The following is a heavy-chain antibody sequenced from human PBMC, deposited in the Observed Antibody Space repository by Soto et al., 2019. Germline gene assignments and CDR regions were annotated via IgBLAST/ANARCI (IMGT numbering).Heavy chain of an antibody. D-gene: IGHD5-12*01. CDR2: TIPTFGAG. CDR3: ARRQTSGYNRYFDS. V-gene: IGHV1-69*06. Sequence: ASVKVSCKASGGTFSSNPISWMRQAPGQGLEWMGGTIPTFGAGSYAQRFQGRLTITADKSTNTAYMELSSLRPEDTAVYYCARRQTSGYNRYFDSWGQGTLVTV. CDR1: GGTFSSNP. J-gene: IGHJ4*02.